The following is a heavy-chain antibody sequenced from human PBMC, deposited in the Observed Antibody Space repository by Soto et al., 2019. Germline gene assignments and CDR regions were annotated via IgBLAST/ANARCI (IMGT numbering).Heavy chain of an antibody. J-gene: IGHJ5*02. Sequence: QVQLQESGPGLVKPSGTLSLTCAVSGASISSGWWTWVRQPPGKGLEWIGETLYSGRTNYNSSLNSRVPISIDKSTKQFSLKLSSVTSADPAVYYCSSRVTDAPTWGQGTLVTVSS. D-gene: IGHD3-10*01. CDR2: TLYSGRT. CDR1: GASISSGW. CDR3: SSRVTDAPT. V-gene: IGHV4-4*02.